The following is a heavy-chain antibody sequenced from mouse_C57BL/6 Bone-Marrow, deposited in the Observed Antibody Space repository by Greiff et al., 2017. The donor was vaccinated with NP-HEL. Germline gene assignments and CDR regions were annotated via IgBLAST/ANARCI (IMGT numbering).Heavy chain of an antibody. CDR3: ARRGQLRLYFDY. CDR2: IDPSDSYT. V-gene: IGHV1-69*01. D-gene: IGHD3-2*02. CDR1: GYTFTSYW. Sequence: QVQLQQPGAELVKPGASVKLSCKASGYTFTSYWMHWVKQRPGQGLEWIGEIDPSDSYTNYNQKFKGKSTLTVDKSSSTAYMQLSSLTSEDSAVYYCARRGQLRLYFDYWGQGTTLTVSS. J-gene: IGHJ2*01.